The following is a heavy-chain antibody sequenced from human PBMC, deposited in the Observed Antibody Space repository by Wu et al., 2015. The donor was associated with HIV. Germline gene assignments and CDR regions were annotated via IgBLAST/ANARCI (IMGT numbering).Heavy chain of an antibody. V-gene: IGHV4-59*11. J-gene: IGHJ5*02. CDR2: IYYSGST. CDR3: AREVVAGTGSWFDP. CDR1: GGSISSHY. D-gene: IGHD6-19*01. Sequence: QVQLQESGPGLVKPSETLSLTCTVSGGSISSHYWSWIRQPPGKGLEWIGYIYYSGSTNYNPSLKSRVTISVDTSKNQFSLKLSSVTAADTAVYYCAREVVAGTGSWFDPWGQGTLVTVSS.